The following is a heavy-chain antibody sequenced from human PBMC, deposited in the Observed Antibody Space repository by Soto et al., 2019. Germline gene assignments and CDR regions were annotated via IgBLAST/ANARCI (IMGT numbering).Heavy chain of an antibody. CDR2: IYPGDSDT. V-gene: IGHV5-51*01. CDR3: ASRRGVGDSRGMDV. J-gene: IGHJ6*02. Sequence: GESLKISCKGSGYFFTNYWIAWVRQMPGKGLEWMGIIYPGDSDTRYSLSFQGQVTISADKSISTDKSISTAYLQWSSLQASDTAMYYCASRRGVGDSRGMDVWGQGTTVTVSS. CDR1: GYFFTNYW. D-gene: IGHD2-21*02.